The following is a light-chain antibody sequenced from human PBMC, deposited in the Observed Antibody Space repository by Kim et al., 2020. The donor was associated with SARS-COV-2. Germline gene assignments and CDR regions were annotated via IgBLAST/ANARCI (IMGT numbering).Light chain of an antibody. Sequence: QSVLTQPPSASGTPGQGLTISCFGSKSDIGSNTVNWYQQHPGTSPKLLIYRNDQRPSGVPDRFSGSRSATSASLAISGLQSEDEADYFCASWNDALKGPVFGGGTQLTVL. V-gene: IGLV1-44*01. CDR2: RND. CDR1: KSDIGSNT. J-gene: IGLJ2*01. CDR3: ASWNDALKGPV.